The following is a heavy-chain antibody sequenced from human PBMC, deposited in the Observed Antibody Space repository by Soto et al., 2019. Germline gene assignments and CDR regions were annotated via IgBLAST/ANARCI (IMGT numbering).Heavy chain of an antibody. CDR1: GGSISSSSYY. CDR3: ARHQGIYDYVWGSYRSNWFDH. Sequence: SETLSLTCTVSGGSISSSSYYWGWIRQPPGKGLEWIGSIYYSGSTYYNPSLKSRVTISIDTSKNQFSLKLSSVTAADTAVYYCARHQGIYDYVWGSYRSNWFDHWGQGTLVTVSS. J-gene: IGHJ5*02. V-gene: IGHV4-39*01. D-gene: IGHD3-16*02. CDR2: IYYSGST.